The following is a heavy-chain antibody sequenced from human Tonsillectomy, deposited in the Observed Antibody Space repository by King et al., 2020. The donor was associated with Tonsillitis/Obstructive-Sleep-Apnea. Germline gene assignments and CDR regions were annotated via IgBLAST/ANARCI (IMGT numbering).Heavy chain of an antibody. CDR1: GFPFSNYA. CDR2: ISYDGGNK. CDR3: ARVASYGSGSFYNSYYFDS. V-gene: IGHV3-30*04. D-gene: IGHD3-10*01. J-gene: IGHJ4*02. Sequence: QLVQSGGGVVQPGRSLRLSCAASGFPFSNYAIHWVRQAPGKGLDWVALISYDGGNKYYADSVKGRFTISRDNSKSTLYLQMNSLRAEDTAVYYCARVASYGSGSFYNSYYFDSWGQGALFSVSS.